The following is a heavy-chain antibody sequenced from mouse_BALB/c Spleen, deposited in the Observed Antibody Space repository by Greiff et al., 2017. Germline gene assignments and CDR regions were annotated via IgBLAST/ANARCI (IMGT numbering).Heavy chain of an antibody. Sequence: EVQGVESGGGLVQPGGSRKLSCAASGFTFSSFGMHWVRQAPEKGLEWVAYISSGSSTIYYADTVKGRFTISRDNPKNTLFLQMTSLRSEDTAMYYCAREEGTHPTWFAYWGQGTLVTVSA. J-gene: IGHJ3*01. CDR3: AREEGTHPTWFAY. V-gene: IGHV5-17*02. CDR1: GFTFSSFG. CDR2: ISSGSSTI.